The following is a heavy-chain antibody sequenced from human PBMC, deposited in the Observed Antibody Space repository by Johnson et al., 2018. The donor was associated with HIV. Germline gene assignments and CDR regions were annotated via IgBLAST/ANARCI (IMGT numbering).Heavy chain of an antibody. CDR2: LKSRTDGETA. CDR3: ARDQNIVLMVYAAPGAFDI. J-gene: IGHJ3*02. CDR1: GFTFTNAW. Sequence: VQLVESGGGLVKPGGSLRLSCAASGFTFTNAWMHWVRQAPGKGLEWVGRLKSRTDGETADYAAPVKGRFTISRDDSKNTLYLQMNSLRAEDTAVYYCARDQNIVLMVYAAPGAFDIWGQGTMVTVSS. V-gene: IGHV3-15*01. D-gene: IGHD2-8*01.